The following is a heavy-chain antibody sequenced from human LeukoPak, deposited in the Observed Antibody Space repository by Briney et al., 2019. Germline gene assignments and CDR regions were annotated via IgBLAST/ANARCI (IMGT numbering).Heavy chain of an antibody. J-gene: IGHJ4*02. D-gene: IGHD5-24*01. CDR3: AKRGGEFGYNYGFDY. CDR2: IWYDGSNK. V-gene: IGHV3-33*06. CDR1: GLTFSSYD. Sequence: GGSLRLSCAASGLTFSSYDMHWVRQAPGKGLEWVAIIWYDGSNKYYADSVKGRFTISRDNSKNTLYLQMNSLRAEGTAVYYCAKRGGEFGYNYGFDYWGQGTLVTVSS.